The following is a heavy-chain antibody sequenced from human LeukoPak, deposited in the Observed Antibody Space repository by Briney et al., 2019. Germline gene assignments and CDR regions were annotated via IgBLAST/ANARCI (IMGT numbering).Heavy chain of an antibody. D-gene: IGHD3-9*01. CDR2: INSDGSST. CDR3: AKVRVTGYYNILIGPYYFDY. V-gene: IGHV3-74*01. CDR1: GFTFSSYW. Sequence: GGSLRLSCAASGFTFSSYWMHWVRQAPGKGLVWVSRINSDGSSTSYADSVKGRFTISRDNAKNTLYLQMNSLSAEDTAVYYCAKVRVTGYYNILIGPYYFDYWGQGTLATVSS. J-gene: IGHJ4*02.